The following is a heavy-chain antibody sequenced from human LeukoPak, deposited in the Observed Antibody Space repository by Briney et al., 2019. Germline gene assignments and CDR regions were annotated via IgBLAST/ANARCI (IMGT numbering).Heavy chain of an antibody. Sequence: PSETLSPTRTVSGGSISGYYWTWTRQPPGKGLEWIGQIHYSGKADYNPSLRSRITISVDTSKNKMFLKLSSVTAADTAVYYCARFGIFYDMDVWGRGTTVTVSS. CDR1: GGSISGYY. CDR2: IHYSGKA. CDR3: ARFGIFYDMDV. J-gene: IGHJ6*02. D-gene: IGHD3-16*01. V-gene: IGHV4-59*01.